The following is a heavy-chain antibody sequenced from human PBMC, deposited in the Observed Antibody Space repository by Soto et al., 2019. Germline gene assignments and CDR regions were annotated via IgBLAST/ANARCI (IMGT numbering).Heavy chain of an antibody. V-gene: IGHV3-23*01. CDR2: ISGSGGST. D-gene: IGHD1-26*01. CDR3: EKDFVVVGASTVSPVCDY. CDR1: GFTFSSYA. J-gene: IGHJ4*02. Sequence: EVQLLESGGGLVQPGGSLRLSCAASGFTFSSYAMSWVRQARGKGLEWVSAISGSGGSTYYADSVKGRFTIARDNSKSTLKLQMNSPRAEDTAVYYCEKDFVVVGASTVSPVCDYWGQGTLVTVSS.